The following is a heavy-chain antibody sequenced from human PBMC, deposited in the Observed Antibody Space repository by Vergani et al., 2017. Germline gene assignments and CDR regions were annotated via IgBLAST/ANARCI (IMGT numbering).Heavy chain of an antibody. J-gene: IGHJ4*02. D-gene: IGHD6-19*01. CDR3: ASLSSGWSLGDY. Sequence: EVQLVESGGGLVKPGGSLRLSCAASGFTFSNAWMSWVRQAPGKGLEWVGRIKSKTDGGTTDYAAPVKGRFTIARDDSKNTLYLQMNSLKTEDTAVYYCASLSSGWSLGDYWGQGTLVTVSS. CDR2: IKSKTDGGTT. CDR1: GFTFSNAW. V-gene: IGHV3-15*01.